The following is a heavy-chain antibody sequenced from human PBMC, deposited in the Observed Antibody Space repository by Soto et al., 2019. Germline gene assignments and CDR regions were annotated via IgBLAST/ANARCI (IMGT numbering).Heavy chain of an antibody. CDR2: IYYDGNS. D-gene: IGHD5-12*01. Sequence: SETLSLTCTVSGGSINSGDYYWTWVRQPPGKGLEWIGYIYYDGNSQHNPSLKSRVTMSIDTSKNQFSLNLSSVTAADTAVYYCARDRRWLPRGPNNWLDLWGQGTQVTVSS. CDR3: ARDRRWLPRGPNNWLDL. CDR1: GGSINSGDYY. J-gene: IGHJ5*02. V-gene: IGHV4-30-4*01.